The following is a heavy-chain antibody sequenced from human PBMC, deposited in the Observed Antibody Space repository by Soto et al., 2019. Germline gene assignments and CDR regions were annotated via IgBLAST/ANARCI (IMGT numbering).Heavy chain of an antibody. CDR3: ATIYSSGWSYFDY. CDR1: GFTFSSYG. V-gene: IGHV3-30*03. CDR2: ISYDGSNK. J-gene: IGHJ4*02. D-gene: IGHD6-19*01. Sequence: GGSLRLSCAASGFTFSSYGMHWVRQAPGKGLEWVAVISYDGSNKYYADSVKGRFTISRDNSKNTLYLQMNSLRAEDTAVYYCATIYSSGWSYFDYWGQGTLVTVSS.